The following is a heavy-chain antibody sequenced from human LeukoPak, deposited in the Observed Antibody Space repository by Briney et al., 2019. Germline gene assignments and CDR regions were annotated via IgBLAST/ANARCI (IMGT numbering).Heavy chain of an antibody. J-gene: IGHJ4*02. CDR1: GFTFSNYL. Sequence: GGSLRLSCAASGFTFSNYLMIWVRQAPGKGLEWVSTISSTGSSTYYADSVKGRFSISRDNSKNTLFLQMNSLRTEDTALYYCARYCSGISCYSGVDYWGQGTLVTVSS. D-gene: IGHD2-15*01. CDR3: ARYCSGISCYSGVDY. V-gene: IGHV3-23*01. CDR2: ISSTGSST.